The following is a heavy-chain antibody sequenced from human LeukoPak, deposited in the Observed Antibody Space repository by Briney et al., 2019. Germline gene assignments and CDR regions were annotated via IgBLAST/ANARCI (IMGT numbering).Heavy chain of an antibody. CDR1: GFTFSSYS. V-gene: IGHV3-21*01. D-gene: IGHD3-10*01. CDR2: ISSSSSYI. Sequence: GGSLRLSCAASGFTFSSYSMNWVRQAPGKGLEWVSSISSSSSYIYYADSVKGRFTISRDNAKNSLYLQMNSLRAEDTAVYYCARDRTIGELVDYWGQGTLVTVSS. CDR3: ARDRTIGELVDY. J-gene: IGHJ4*02.